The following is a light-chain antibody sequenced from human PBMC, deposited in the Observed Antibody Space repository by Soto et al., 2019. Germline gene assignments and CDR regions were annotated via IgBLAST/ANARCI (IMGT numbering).Light chain of an antibody. J-gene: IGKJ1*01. Sequence: DIQITHSPSTLSGSVVDTVTITFLASEPISTWLAWFQQKPGKGPKLLIFDASALESGVPSRFSGSGYETAFSLTIRSLQPDDFATYYCQKYKSYSWTFGQGTKVDIK. V-gene: IGKV1-5*01. CDR2: DAS. CDR1: EPISTW. CDR3: QKYKSYSWT.